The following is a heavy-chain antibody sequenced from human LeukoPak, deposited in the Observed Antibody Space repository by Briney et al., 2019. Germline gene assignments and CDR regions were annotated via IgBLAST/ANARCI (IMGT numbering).Heavy chain of an antibody. Sequence: ASVKVSCKVSGYTLTELSMHWVRQAPGKGLEWMGGFDLEDGETIYAQKFQGRVTMTEDTSTDTAYMELSSLRSEDTAVYYCATGTLYSGSYKSHYYYGMDVWGQGTTVTVSS. V-gene: IGHV1-24*01. CDR1: GYTLTELS. D-gene: IGHD1-26*01. CDR3: ATGTLYSGSYKSHYYYGMDV. J-gene: IGHJ6*02. CDR2: FDLEDGET.